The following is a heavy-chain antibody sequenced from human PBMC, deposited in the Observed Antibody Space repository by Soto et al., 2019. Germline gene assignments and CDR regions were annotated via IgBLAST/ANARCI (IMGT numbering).Heavy chain of an antibody. CDR1: GGTLSSYA. Sequence: SVKVSSKASGGTLSSYAISWVRQSPGQGLEWMGGIIPIFGTANYAQKFQGRVTIIADESTSTAYMELSSLRSEDTAVYYCARASIDKREYYYYYGMDVWGQGTTVTVSS. CDR2: IIPIFGTA. V-gene: IGHV1-69*13. D-gene: IGHD2-21*01. CDR3: ARASIDKREYYYYYGMDV. J-gene: IGHJ6*02.